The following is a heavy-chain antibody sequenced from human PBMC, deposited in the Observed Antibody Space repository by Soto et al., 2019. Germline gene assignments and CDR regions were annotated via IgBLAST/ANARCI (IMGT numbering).Heavy chain of an antibody. CDR2: ITYGGSI. CDR1: GASITNDDFF. J-gene: IGHJ4*02. CDR3: AKMERTQLWLLVQN. V-gene: IGHV4-31*03. D-gene: IGHD5-18*01. Sequence: SETLSLSCTVSGASITNDDFFWSWVRQHPDKGLEWLAYITYGGSIYYNPSLRSRLSVSIDKSKSQFSLNVRSVTAADTAVYFCAKMERTQLWLLVQNWGQGLPVTVSS.